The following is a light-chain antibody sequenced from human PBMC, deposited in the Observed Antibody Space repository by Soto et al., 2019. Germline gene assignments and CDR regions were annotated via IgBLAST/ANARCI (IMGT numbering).Light chain of an antibody. CDR1: QSISSW. J-gene: IGKJ1*01. CDR2: KAS. V-gene: IGKV1-5*03. Sequence: DIQMTQSPSTLSASVGDRVTITCRASQSISSWLAWYQQKPGKAPKLQIYKASTLESGVPSRFSGSGSGTEFTLTISSLQPDDFATYYCQQYNSSPWTFGQGTKVVIK. CDR3: QQYNSSPWT.